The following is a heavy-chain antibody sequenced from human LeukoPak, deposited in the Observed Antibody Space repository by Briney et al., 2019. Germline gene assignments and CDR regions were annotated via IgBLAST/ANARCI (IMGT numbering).Heavy chain of an antibody. CDR3: ARDASSTSCCDGFDI. V-gene: IGHV1-2*02. D-gene: IGHD2-2*01. J-gene: IGHJ3*02. CDR1: GYTFTDYY. Sequence: ASVEVSCKASGYTFTDYYMHWVRQAPGQGREWMGWINPNSGGTNYAQKFQGRVTMTRDTSISTAYMELRRLLSDDTAVYYCARDASSTSCCDGFDIWGQGTMVTVSS. CDR2: INPNSGGT.